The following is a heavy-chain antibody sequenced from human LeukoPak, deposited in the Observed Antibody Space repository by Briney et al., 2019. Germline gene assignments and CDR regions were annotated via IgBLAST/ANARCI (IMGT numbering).Heavy chain of an antibody. J-gene: IGHJ3*01. D-gene: IGHD2-15*01. CDR3: TQAGGHCYGGNCPTYAFDF. V-gene: IGHV3-7*01. Sequence: PGGSLRLSCAVSGFTFSTYWMSWVRQAPGRGLEWVANIKQDGNDKYYVGSVKGRFTISRDNAKNSLYLQMNSLRAEDTAVYYCTQAGGHCYGGNCPTYAFDFWGQGTLVTVSS. CDR2: IKQDGNDK. CDR1: GFTFSTYW.